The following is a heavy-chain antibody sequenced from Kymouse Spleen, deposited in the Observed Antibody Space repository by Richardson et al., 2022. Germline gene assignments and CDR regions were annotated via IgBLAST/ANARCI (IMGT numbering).Heavy chain of an antibody. CDR2: IYHSGST. D-gene: IGHD3-9*01. Sequence: QVQLQESGPGLVKPSGTLSLTCAVSGGSISSSNWWSWVRQPPGKGLEWIGEIYHSGSTNYNPSLKSRVTISVDKSKNQFSLKLSSVTAADTAVYYCARENGNYDILTGRYNWFDPWGQGTLVTVSS. CDR3: ARENGNYDILTGRYNWFDP. V-gene: IGHV4-4*02. J-gene: IGHJ5*02. CDR1: GGSISSSNW.